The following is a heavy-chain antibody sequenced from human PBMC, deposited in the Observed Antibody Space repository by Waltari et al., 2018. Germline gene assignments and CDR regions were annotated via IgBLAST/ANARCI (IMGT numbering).Heavy chain of an antibody. CDR3: ARDRSGIAVAGIHGFDI. V-gene: IGHV1-3*01. Sequence: QVQLVQSGAEVKKPGASVKVSCKASGYRFNSYAMHWVRQAPGQRLEWMGWINAANGNTKYSQKFQGRVTITRDTSASTAYRELSSLRSEDTAVYYCARDRSGIAVAGIHGFDIWGQGTMVTVSS. J-gene: IGHJ3*02. D-gene: IGHD6-19*01. CDR1: GYRFNSYA. CDR2: INAANGNT.